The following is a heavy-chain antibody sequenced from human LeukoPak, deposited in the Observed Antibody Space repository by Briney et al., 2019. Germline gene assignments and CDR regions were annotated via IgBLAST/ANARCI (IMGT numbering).Heavy chain of an antibody. CDR2: IRSKAYGGTT. CDR3: TRVEYYYDSSGYYYY. V-gene: IGHV3-49*03. D-gene: IGHD3-22*01. J-gene: IGHJ4*02. Sequence: GGSLRLSCTASGFTFGDYAMSWFRQAPGKGLEWVGFIRSKAYGGTTEYAASVKGRFTISRDDSKSIAYLQMNSLKTEDTAVYYYTRVEYYYDSSGYYYYWGQGTLVTVSS. CDR1: GFTFGDYA.